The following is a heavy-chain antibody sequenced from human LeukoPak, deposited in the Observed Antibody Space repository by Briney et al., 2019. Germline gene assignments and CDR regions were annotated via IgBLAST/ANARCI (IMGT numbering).Heavy chain of an antibody. J-gene: IGHJ6*02. CDR1: GGSISSYY. CDR2: IYYGGST. V-gene: IGHV4-59*08. Sequence: SETLSLTCTVSGGSISSYYWSWIRQPPGKGLEWIGYIYYGGSTNYNPSLKSRVTISVDTSKNQFSLKLSSVTAADTAVYYCARYSAYDYSYYSYGMDVWGQGTKVTVSS. CDR3: ARYSAYDYSYYSYGMDV. D-gene: IGHD5-12*01.